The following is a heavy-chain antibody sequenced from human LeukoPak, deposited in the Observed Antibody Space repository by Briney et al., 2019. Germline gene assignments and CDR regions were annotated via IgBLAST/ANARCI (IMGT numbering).Heavy chain of an antibody. CDR3: AADLGIVGAPGLDY. J-gene: IGHJ4*02. CDR2: IVVGSGNT. CDR1: GFTFTSSA. D-gene: IGHD1-26*01. Sequence: GTSVKVSCKASGFTFTSSAMQWVRQARGQRLEWIGWIVVGSGNTNYAQKFQERVTITRDMSTSTAYMGLSSLRSEDTAVYYCAADLGIVGAPGLDYWGQGTLVTVSS. V-gene: IGHV1-58*02.